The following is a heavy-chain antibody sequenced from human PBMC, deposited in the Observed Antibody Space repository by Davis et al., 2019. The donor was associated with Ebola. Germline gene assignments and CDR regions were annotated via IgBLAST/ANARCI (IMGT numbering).Heavy chain of an antibody. D-gene: IGHD2-15*01. CDR2: IYYSGST. CDR3: ASGVGCSGGSCYSDY. V-gene: IGHV4-59*08. CDR1: GGSISSYY. Sequence: PSETLSLTCTVSGGSISSYYWSWIRQPPGKGLEWIGYIYYSGSTNYNPSLKSRVTISVDTSKNQFSLKLSSVTAADTAVYYCASGVGCSGGSCYSDYWGQGTLVTVSS. J-gene: IGHJ4*02.